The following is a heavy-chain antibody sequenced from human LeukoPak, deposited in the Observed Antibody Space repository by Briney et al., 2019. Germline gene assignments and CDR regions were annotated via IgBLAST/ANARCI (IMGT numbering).Heavy chain of an antibody. Sequence: ASVKVSCKASGYTFTGYYMRWVRQAPEQGLEWMGWINANSGDTKYAQNFQGRVTMTRDTSISTAYMELSRLRSDDTAMYYCAREISGYSDYWGQGTLVTVSS. V-gene: IGHV1-2*02. CDR1: GYTFTGYY. D-gene: IGHD3-22*01. CDR3: AREISGYSDY. CDR2: INANSGDT. J-gene: IGHJ4*02.